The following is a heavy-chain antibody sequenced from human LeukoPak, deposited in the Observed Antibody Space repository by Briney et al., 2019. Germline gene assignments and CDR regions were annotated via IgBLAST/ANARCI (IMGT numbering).Heavy chain of an antibody. V-gene: IGHV4-30-4*02. CDR3: ARDRLGYCSGGSCYGLGKTVAGMDV. J-gene: IGHJ6*02. CDR2: IYYSGST. D-gene: IGHD2-15*01. Sequence: TPSETLSLTCTVSGGSISSGDYYWSWIRQPPGKGLEWIGYIYYSGSTYYNPSLKSRVTISVDTSKNQFSLKLSSVTAADTAVYYCARDRLGYCSGGSCYGLGKTVAGMDVWGQGTTVTVSS. CDR1: GGSISSGDYY.